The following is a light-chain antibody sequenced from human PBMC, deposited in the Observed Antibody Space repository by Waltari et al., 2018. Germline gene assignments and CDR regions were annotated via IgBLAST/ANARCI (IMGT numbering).Light chain of an antibody. J-gene: IGKJ2*01. CDR1: QSVSSSY. CDR3: QQYGGSPTYT. V-gene: IGKV3-20*01. CDR2: GAS. Sequence: ESVLTQSPGTLSLSPGERATLSCRASQSVSSSYLAWYQQRPGQAPRLLFFGASSRATGFPDRFSGSVSGTDFTLTISRLEPEDYAVYFCQQYGGSPTYTFGQGTKLEIK.